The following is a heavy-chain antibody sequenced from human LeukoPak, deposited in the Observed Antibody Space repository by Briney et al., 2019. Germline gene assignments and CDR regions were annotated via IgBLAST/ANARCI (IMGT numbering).Heavy chain of an antibody. D-gene: IGHD6-13*01. CDR1: GGSISSGGYY. Sequence: PSGTLSLTCAVSGGSISSGGYYWSWIRQPPGKGLEWIGYIYHSGSTYYNPSLKSRVTISVDRSKNQFSLKLSSVTAADTAVYYCARDRWSDSSSAPHDLWGRGTLVTVSS. CDR3: ARDRWSDSSSAPHDL. V-gene: IGHV4-30-2*01. J-gene: IGHJ2*01. CDR2: IYHSGST.